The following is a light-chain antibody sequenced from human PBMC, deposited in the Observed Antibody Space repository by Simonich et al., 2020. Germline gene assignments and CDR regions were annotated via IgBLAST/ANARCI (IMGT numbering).Light chain of an antibody. J-gene: IGLJ2*01. Sequence: QSALTQPASVSGSPGQSITISCTGTSSDVGSYNLVSWYQQHPGKAPKPMIYEGSKRPSGVSNLFSGSKSGNTASLTISGLQAEDEADYYCCSYAGSSNVVFGGGTKLTVL. CDR2: EGS. V-gene: IGLV2-23*01. CDR3: CSYAGSSNVV. CDR1: SSDVGSYNL.